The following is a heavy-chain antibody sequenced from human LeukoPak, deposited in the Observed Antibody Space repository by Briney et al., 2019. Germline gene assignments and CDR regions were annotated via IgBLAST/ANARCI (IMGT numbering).Heavy chain of an antibody. J-gene: IGHJ3*02. D-gene: IGHD1-1*01. V-gene: IGHV1-8*01. Sequence: GASVKVSCKASGYTFTSYDINWVRQATGQGLEWMGWMNPNSGNTGYAQKFQGRVTMTRNTSISTAYMELSSLRSGDTAVYYCARVQLERRAFDIWGQGTMVTVSS. CDR3: ARVQLERRAFDI. CDR2: MNPNSGNT. CDR1: GYTFTSYD.